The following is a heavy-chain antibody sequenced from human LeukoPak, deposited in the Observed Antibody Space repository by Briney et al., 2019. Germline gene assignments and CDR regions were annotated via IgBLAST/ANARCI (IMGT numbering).Heavy chain of an antibody. CDR2: ISTSGNT. J-gene: IGHJ6*03. V-gene: IGHV4-4*09. CDR1: GGSISGYY. Sequence: SETLSLTCTVSGGSISGYYLNWIRQPPGKGLEWIGYISTSGNTNYNPSLKSRVTISVDTSRNQFSLRLSSVTAADTAVYYCAIRPKLERHHYYYYYMDVWGKGTTVTVSS. D-gene: IGHD1-1*01. CDR3: AIRPKLERHHYYYYYMDV.